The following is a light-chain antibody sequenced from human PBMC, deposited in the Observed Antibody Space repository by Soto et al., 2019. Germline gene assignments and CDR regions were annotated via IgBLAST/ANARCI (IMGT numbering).Light chain of an antibody. J-gene: IGKJ4*01. Sequence: ETVLTQSPATLSLSPGQRATFSCRASQSVGSYLAWYQQKPRQAPRLLIYDASNRATGIPARFSGSGSGTDFTLTITSLEPEDFAGYFCQQRTDWPLTFGGGTKLEI. V-gene: IGKV3-11*01. CDR3: QQRTDWPLT. CDR2: DAS. CDR1: QSVGSY.